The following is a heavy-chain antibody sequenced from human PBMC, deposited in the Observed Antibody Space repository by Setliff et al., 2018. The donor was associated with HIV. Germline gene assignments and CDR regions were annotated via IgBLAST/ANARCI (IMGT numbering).Heavy chain of an antibody. CDR2: IRSKVYGGTT. CDR3: TRDFMTGSAY. D-gene: IGHD3-9*01. V-gene: IGHV3-49*04. J-gene: IGHJ4*02. CDR1: GFTFGDYA. Sequence: GGSLRLSCTGSGFTFGDYAMTWVRQAPGKGLEWVGSIRSKVYGGTTEYAASVKGRFTISRDDPKSVAYLQVNSLRTDDTAVYYCTRDFMTGSAYWGQGTLVTVSS.